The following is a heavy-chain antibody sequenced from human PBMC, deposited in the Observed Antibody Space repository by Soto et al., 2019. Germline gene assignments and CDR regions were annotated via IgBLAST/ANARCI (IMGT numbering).Heavy chain of an antibody. D-gene: IGHD1-1*01. CDR3: ARTTTRGTRFDY. V-gene: IGHV4-4*02. J-gene: IGHJ4*02. CDR1: GGSISTSNW. CDR2: VYHSGST. Sequence: QVQLQESGPGLVKPSGTLSLSCAVSGGSISTSNWWNWVRQPPGKGLEWIEEVYHSGSTNYNPSFKSRAAMSVDKSKNQFSLKFNSVTATDTALYYCARTTTRGTRFDYWGEGSLVTVSS.